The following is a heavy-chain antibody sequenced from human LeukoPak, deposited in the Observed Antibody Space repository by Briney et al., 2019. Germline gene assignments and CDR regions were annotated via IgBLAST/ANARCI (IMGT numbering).Heavy chain of an antibody. CDR2: SGDNT. Sequence: GGSLRLSCAASGFTFSSYAMCWVRQAPGRGLEWVSSSGDNTHYADSVKGRFTISRDNSKNTLDLQMNGLRAEDTAVYYCAKSWRYYDSSNYYAFDIWGQGTMVTVSS. J-gene: IGHJ3*02. V-gene: IGHV3-23*01. D-gene: IGHD3-22*01. CDR1: GFTFSSYA. CDR3: AKSWRYYDSSNYYAFDI.